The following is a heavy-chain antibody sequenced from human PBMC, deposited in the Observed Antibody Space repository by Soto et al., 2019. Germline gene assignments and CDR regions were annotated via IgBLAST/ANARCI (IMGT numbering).Heavy chain of an antibody. V-gene: IGHV3-23*01. J-gene: IGHJ6*02. CDR3: AKQQKDYYGLDV. CDR2: ISDAGGNT. Sequence: PGGSLRLSCVASGFTLSSFAMSWVRQAPGKGLEWVSTISDAGGNTYNADSVKGRFTISRDNSRNTLYLQMNSLRAEDTAIYYCAKQQKDYYGLDVWGQGTTVTVSS. CDR1: GFTLSSFA.